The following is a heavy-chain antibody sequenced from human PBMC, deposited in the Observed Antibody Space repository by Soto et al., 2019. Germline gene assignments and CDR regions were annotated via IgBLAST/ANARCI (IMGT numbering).Heavy chain of an antibody. V-gene: IGHV6-1*01. J-gene: IGHJ6*02. Sequence: KQSRTLSLTCAISGDSVSSNSAAWNWIRQSPSRGLEWLGRTYYRSKWYNDYAVSVKSRITIHPDTSKNQFSLQLNSVTPEDTAVYYCARESSSSRWYYYYGMDVWGQGTTVTVSS. CDR1: GDSVSSNSAA. CDR2: TYYRSKWYN. CDR3: ARESSSSRWYYYYGMDV. D-gene: IGHD6-6*01.